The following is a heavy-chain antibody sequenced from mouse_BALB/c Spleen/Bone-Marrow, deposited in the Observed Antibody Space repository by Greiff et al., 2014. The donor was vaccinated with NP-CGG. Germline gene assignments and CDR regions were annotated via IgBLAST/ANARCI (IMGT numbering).Heavy chain of an antibody. CDR1: GYTFSTYW. D-gene: IGHD2-14*01. J-gene: IGHJ2*01. CDR3: ARYKVRRVFDY. CDR2: ILPGSGTT. V-gene: IGHV1-9*01. Sequence: QVQLKQSGAELMEPGASVKISCKATGYTFSTYWIEWVKQRPGHGLEWIGEILPGSGTTNYNEKLKGRATFTADTSSNTAYMQLSGLTSEDSAVYYCARYKVRRVFDYWGHGTTLTVSS.